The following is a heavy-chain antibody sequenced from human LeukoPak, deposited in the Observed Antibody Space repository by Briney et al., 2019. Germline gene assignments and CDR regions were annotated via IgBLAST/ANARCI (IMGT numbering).Heavy chain of an antibody. D-gene: IGHD5-12*01. V-gene: IGHV1-69*05. CDR2: IIPIFGTA. Sequence: AASVKVSCKASGGTFSSYAISWVRQAPGQGLEWMGGIIPIFGTANYAQKFQGRVTNTTDESTSTAYMELSSLRSEDTVVYYCARDIGDIVATAGYGWFDPWGQGTLVTVSS. CDR1: GGTFSSYA. CDR3: ARDIGDIVATAGYGWFDP. J-gene: IGHJ5*02.